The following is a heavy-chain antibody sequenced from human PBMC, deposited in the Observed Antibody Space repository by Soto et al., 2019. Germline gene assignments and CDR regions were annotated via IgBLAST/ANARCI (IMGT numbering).Heavy chain of an antibody. V-gene: IGHV3-15*07. J-gene: IGHJ3*02. Sequence: PGGSLRLSCAASGFTFSNAWMNWVRQAPGKGLEWVGRIKSKTDGGTTDYAAPVKGRFTISRDDSKNTLYLQMNSLKTEDTAVYYCTTDYFLGGRYFDIWGQGTMVTVSS. CDR3: TTDYFLGGRYFDI. CDR2: IKSKTDGGTT. CDR1: GFTFSNAW. D-gene: IGHD1-26*01.